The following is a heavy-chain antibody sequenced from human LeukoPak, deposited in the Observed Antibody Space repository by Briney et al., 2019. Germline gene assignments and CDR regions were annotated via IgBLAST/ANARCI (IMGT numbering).Heavy chain of an antibody. Sequence: GESLKISCKGSGYSFTSYWIGWVRPMPGKGLEWMGIIYPGDSDTRYSPSFQGQVTISADKPISTAYLQWSSLKASDTAMYYCARQGDYGDYVVEGWFDPWGQGTLVTVSS. V-gene: IGHV5-51*01. CDR3: ARQGDYGDYVVEGWFDP. J-gene: IGHJ5*02. D-gene: IGHD4-17*01. CDR2: IYPGDSDT. CDR1: GYSFTSYW.